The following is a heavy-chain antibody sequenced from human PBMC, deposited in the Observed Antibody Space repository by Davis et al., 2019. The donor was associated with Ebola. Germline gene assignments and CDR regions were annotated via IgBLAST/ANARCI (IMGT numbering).Heavy chain of an antibody. CDR2: MNPNSGNT. J-gene: IGHJ5*02. Sequence: AASVKVSCKASGYTFTSYDINWVRQATEQGLEWMGWMNPNSGNTGYAQKFQGRVTMTRNTSISTAYMELSSLRSEDTAVYYCARQTFLPAAILFDPWGQGTLVTVSS. D-gene: IGHD2-2*01. V-gene: IGHV1-8*01. CDR3: ARQTFLPAAILFDP. CDR1: GYTFTSYD.